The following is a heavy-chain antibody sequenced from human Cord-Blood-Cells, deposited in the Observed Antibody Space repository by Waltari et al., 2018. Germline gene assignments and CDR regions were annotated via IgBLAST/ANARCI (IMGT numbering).Heavy chain of an antibody. CDR2: INHSGST. CDR3: ARLNSGRGAFDI. J-gene: IGHJ3*02. Sequence: QVQLQQWGAGLLKPSETLSLTCAVYGGSLSGYYWSWIRQPPGKGLEWIGEINHSGSTNYNPSLKSRVTISVDTSKNQFSLKLSSLTAADTAVYYCARLNSGRGAFDIWGQGTMVTVSS. CDR1: GGSLSGYY. V-gene: IGHV4-34*01. D-gene: IGHD3-10*01.